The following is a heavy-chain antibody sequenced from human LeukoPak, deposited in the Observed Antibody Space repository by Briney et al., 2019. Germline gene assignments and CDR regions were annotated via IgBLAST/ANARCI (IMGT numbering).Heavy chain of an antibody. V-gene: IGHV3-49*04. Sequence: GGSLRLSCRGSGFNFADYAMSWVRQAPGQGLEWVGLIRSRLYGGTAEYGASVKGRFTVSRDDSQGIAYLQMNSLKTDDTAVYYCSRGTTESGAKYYSDHWGQGTLVTVSS. CDR1: GFNFADYA. CDR3: SRGTTESGAKYYSDH. CDR2: IRSRLYGGTA. J-gene: IGHJ4*02. D-gene: IGHD4/OR15-4a*01.